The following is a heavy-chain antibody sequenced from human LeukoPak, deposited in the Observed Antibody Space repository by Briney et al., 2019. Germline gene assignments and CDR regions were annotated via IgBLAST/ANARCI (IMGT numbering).Heavy chain of an antibody. J-gene: IGHJ4*02. CDR2: IYTSGST. CDR3: ARDSYYYGSGSYPFDY. V-gene: IGHV4-4*07. CDR1: GGSISSYY. D-gene: IGHD3-10*01. Sequence: SETLSLTCTVSGGSISSYYWSWIRQPAGKGLEWIGRIYTSGSTNYNPSLKSRVTMSVDTSKNQFSLKLSSVTAADTAVYYCARDSYYYGSGSYPFDYWGQGTLVTVSS.